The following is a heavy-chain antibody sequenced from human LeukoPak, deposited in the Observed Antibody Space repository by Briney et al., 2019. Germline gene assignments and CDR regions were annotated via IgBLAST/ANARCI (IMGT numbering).Heavy chain of an antibody. CDR2: IYYSGST. Sequence: SETLSLTCTVSGGSISSYYWSWIRQPPGKGLEWIGYIYYSGSTNYNPSLKSRVTISVDTSKNQFSLKLSSVTAADTAVYYCARFNDYVWGSYRSTSVGWFDPWGQGTLVTVSS. V-gene: IGHV4-59*12. J-gene: IGHJ5*02. CDR1: GGSISSYY. CDR3: ARFNDYVWGSYRSTSVGWFDP. D-gene: IGHD3-16*02.